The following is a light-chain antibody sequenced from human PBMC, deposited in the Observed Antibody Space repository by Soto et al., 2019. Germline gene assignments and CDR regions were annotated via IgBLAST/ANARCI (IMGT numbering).Light chain of an antibody. CDR3: ATWDDTLSGPV. V-gene: IGLV2-14*01. CDR1: SSDVGGYNY. CDR2: EVS. Sequence: QSVLTQPASVSGSPGQSITISCTGTSSDVGGYNYVSWYQQHPGKAPKVMIYEVSNRPTGVPDRFSGSKAGTSASLAISGLRSEDEADYHCATWDDTLSGPVFGGGTKVTVL. J-gene: IGLJ2*01.